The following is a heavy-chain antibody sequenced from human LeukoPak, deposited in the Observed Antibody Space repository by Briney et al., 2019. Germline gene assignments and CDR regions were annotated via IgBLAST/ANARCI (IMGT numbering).Heavy chain of an antibody. CDR1: GFTVSSNY. V-gene: IGHV3-53*04. J-gene: IGHJ3*02. CDR3: ARVTYYYDSSGYSEGDALDI. D-gene: IGHD3-22*01. Sequence: GGSLRLSCAASGFTVSSNYMGWVRQAPGKGLEWVSVIYSGGSTYYADSVKGRFTISRHNSKNTLYLQMNSLRAEDTAVYYCARVTYYYDSSGYSEGDALDIWGQGTMVTVSS. CDR2: IYSGGST.